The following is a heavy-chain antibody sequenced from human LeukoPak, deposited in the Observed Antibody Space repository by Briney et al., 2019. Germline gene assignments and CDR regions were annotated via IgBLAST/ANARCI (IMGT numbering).Heavy chain of an antibody. J-gene: IGHJ3*02. D-gene: IGHD3-9*01. Sequence: GESLKISCKGSGYSFTSYWIGWVRQMPGKGLEWMGIIYPGDSDTRYSPSFQGQVTISADKSISTAYLQWSSLKASDTAMYYCARHGGITIPPSAFDIWGQGTMVTVSS. CDR1: GYSFTSYW. V-gene: IGHV5-51*01. CDR3: ARHGGITIPPSAFDI. CDR2: IYPGDSDT.